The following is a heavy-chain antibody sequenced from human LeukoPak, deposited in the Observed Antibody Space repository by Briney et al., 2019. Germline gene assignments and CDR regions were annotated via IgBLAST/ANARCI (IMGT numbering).Heavy chain of an antibody. J-gene: IGHJ3*01. CDR3: ARHGRYYGSGSPDAF. D-gene: IGHD3-10*01. V-gene: IGHV4-59*01. Sequence: PSETLSLTCTVSGGSISSYYWSWIRHPPGKGLEWIGYIYYSGSTNYNPSLKSRVTISVDTSKNQFSLTLSSVTAADTAVYYCARHGRYYGSGSPDAFWGQGTMVTVSS. CDR1: GGSISSYY. CDR2: IYYSGST.